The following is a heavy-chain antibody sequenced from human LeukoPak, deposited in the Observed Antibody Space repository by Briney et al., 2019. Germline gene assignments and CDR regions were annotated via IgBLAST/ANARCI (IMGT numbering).Heavy chain of an antibody. D-gene: IGHD6-13*01. CDR3: AEGYSSSWYDWFDP. Sequence: SETLSLTXTVSGGSISSSSYYWGWIRQPPGKGLEWIGSIYYSGSTYYNPSLKSRFTISVDTSKNQFSLKLSSVTAADTAVYYCAEGYSSSWYDWFDPWGQGTLVTVSS. CDR2: IYYSGST. CDR1: GGSISSSSYY. V-gene: IGHV4-39*01. J-gene: IGHJ5*02.